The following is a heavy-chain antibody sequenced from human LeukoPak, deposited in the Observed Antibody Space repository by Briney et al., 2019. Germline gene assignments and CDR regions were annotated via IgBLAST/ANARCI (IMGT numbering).Heavy chain of an antibody. J-gene: IGHJ4*02. CDR2: ISAYNGNT. CDR3: ARDSSGGRCAFDY. V-gene: IGHV1-18*01. Sequence: ASVKVSCKASGYTFTSYGISWVRQAPGQGLEWMGWISAYNGNTNYAQKLQGRVTMTTDTSTSTAYMELRSLRSEDTAEFFCARDSSGGRCAFDYWGQGTLVTVSS. D-gene: IGHD2-15*01. CDR1: GYTFTSYG.